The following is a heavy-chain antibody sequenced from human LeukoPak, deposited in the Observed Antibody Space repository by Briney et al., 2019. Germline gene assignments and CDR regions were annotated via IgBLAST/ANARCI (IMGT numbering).Heavy chain of an antibody. CDR1: GYTFTGYY. Sequence: GSVKVSCKASGYTFTGYYMHWVRQAPGQGLEWMGWIILNSVGTNYAQKFQGRVTMTRDTSISTAYMELSRLRSDDTAVYYCARDRTPGFTYYYDSSGYSGMDVWGQGTTVTVSS. J-gene: IGHJ6*02. CDR2: IILNSVGT. D-gene: IGHD3-22*01. V-gene: IGHV1-2*02. CDR3: ARDRTPGFTYYYDSSGYSGMDV.